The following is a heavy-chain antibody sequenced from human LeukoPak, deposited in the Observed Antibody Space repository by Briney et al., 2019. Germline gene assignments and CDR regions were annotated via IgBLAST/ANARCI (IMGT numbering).Heavy chain of an antibody. D-gene: IGHD5-12*01. Sequence: ASVKVSCKASGYTFTDYYVHWVRQAPGQGLEWMGRINPNSGGTKYAQKFQGRVTMTRDTSISTAYMELSRLRSDDTAVYYCARDLSTWTATIYDYWGQGTLVTVSS. CDR2: INPNSGGT. CDR1: GYTFTDYY. V-gene: IGHV1-2*06. CDR3: ARDLSTWTATIYDY. J-gene: IGHJ4*02.